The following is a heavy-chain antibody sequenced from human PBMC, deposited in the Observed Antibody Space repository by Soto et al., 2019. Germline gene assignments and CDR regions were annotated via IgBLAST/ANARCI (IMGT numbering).Heavy chain of an antibody. CDR1: GFTFSSYA. Sequence: QVQLVESGGGVVQPGRSLRLSCAASGFTFSSYAMHWVRQAPGKGLEWVAVISYDGSNKYYADSVKGRFTISRDNSKNTLYLQMTSLRTEGTAVYYWARPLWRDDYDWGYFDLWGRGTLVTVSS. CDR3: ARPLWRDDYDWGYFDL. V-gene: IGHV3-30-3*01. D-gene: IGHD3-16*01. J-gene: IGHJ2*01. CDR2: ISYDGSNK.